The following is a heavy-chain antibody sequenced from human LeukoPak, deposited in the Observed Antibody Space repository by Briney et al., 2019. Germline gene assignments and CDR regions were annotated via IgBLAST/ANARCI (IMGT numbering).Heavy chain of an antibody. CDR3: ARSGSGWFDF. CDR1: GFTVSTNF. V-gene: IGHV3-53*01. CDR2: IYAGGDT. Sequence: GGSLRLSCAASGFTVSTNFMSWVRQAPGKGLEWVSVIYAGGDTYYADSVKGRFTISRDNSKNTLYLQMNSLRAEDTAVYFCARSGSGWFDFWGQGTLVTVSS. D-gene: IGHD6-19*01. J-gene: IGHJ4*02.